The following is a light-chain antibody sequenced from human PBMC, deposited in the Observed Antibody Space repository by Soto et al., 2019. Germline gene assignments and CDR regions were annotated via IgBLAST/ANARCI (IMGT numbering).Light chain of an antibody. CDR1: QSISTW. CDR3: QQYYLYAT. Sequence: DTQVTQSPSTLSASVGDTVTITCRASQSISTWLAWFQQKPGKAPKLLIYDAANLENGVPSRFSGSGSGTEFTLSISSLQPEDIATYYCQQYYLYATFGQGTKVEVK. J-gene: IGKJ1*01. V-gene: IGKV1-5*01. CDR2: DAA.